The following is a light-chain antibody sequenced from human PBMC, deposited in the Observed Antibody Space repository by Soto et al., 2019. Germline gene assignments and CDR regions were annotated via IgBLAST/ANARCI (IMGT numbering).Light chain of an antibody. J-gene: IGLJ2*01. CDR1: SSDVGGYNY. Sequence: QSALTQPASVSGSPGQWITISCTGTSSDVGGYNYVSWYQQHPGKAPKLMIYDVSNRPSGVSNRFSGSKSGNTASLTISGLQAEDEADYYCSSYTSSSDVVFGGGTQLTVL. CDR2: DVS. V-gene: IGLV2-14*01. CDR3: SSYTSSSDVV.